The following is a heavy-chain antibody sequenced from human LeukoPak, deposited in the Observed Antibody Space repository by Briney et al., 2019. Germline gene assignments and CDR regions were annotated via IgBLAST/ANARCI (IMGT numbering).Heavy chain of an antibody. CDR2: IKQDGSER. D-gene: IGHD3-22*01. CDR1: GFTFSSYW. J-gene: IGHJ6*03. Sequence: GGSLRLSCAASGFTFSSYWMSWVRQAPGKGLEWVGNIKQDGSERYYVDSVKGRFTISRDNAKNSLYLQMNSLRAEDTAVYYCARAPRSSGYYSYYYYMDVWGKGTTVTVSS. CDR3: ARAPRSSGYYSYYYYMDV. V-gene: IGHV3-7*01.